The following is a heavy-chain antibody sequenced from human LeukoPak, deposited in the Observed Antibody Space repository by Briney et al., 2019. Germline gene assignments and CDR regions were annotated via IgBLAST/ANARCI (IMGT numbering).Heavy chain of an antibody. V-gene: IGHV3-30*02. D-gene: IGHD3-3*01. CDR1: GFTFSSYG. Sequence: GGSLRLSCAASGFTFSSYGMHWVRQAPGKGLEWVAVIWYDGSNKYYADSVKGRFTISRDNSKNTLYLQMNSLRAEDTAVYYCAKDRIFGVVDVDYWGQGTLVTVSS. CDR2: IWYDGSNK. J-gene: IGHJ4*02. CDR3: AKDRIFGVVDVDY.